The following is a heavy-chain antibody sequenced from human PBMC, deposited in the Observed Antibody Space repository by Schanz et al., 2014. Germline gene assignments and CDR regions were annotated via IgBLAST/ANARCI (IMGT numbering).Heavy chain of an antibody. V-gene: IGHV3-30*18. CDR2: ISHDGSNK. J-gene: IGHJ4*02. CDR3: VKGGTNTLDS. Sequence: VQLVESGGGVVRPGGSLRLSCAASRFTFNAYDMYWIRQAPGKGLEWVALISHDGSNKNSADSVKGRFTISRDNSKNTLYLQMNSLRGDDTAIYYCVKGGTNTLDSWGQGTLVTVSS. CDR1: RFTFNAYD.